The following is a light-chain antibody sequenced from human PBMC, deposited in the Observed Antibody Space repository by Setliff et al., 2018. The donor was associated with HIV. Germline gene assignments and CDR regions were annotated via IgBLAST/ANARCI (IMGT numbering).Light chain of an antibody. J-gene: IGLJ1*01. CDR2: EVR. V-gene: IGLV2-14*01. CDR1: SSDVGGYNY. CDR3: SSYAITNTLP. Sequence: QSVLTQPTSVSGSPGQSITISCTGTSSDVGGYNYVSWYQHRPGKAPKVVIYEVRNRPSGVSNRFSGSKSGNTASLTISGLLAEDEADYYCSSYAITNTLPFGTGTKVTVL.